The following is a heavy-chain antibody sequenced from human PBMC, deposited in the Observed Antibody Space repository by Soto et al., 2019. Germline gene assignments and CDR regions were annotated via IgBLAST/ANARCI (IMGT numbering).Heavy chain of an antibody. Sequence: QVQLVQSGAEVKKPGASVKVSCKASGYTFSNYGISWVRQAPGQGLEWMGWISGYNGNTHYAQKFQGRVTMTTDTSTSTAYMELRRLRSADTAMFYCARDGSSSWPNFDYWGQGTLVTVYS. CDR3: ARDGSSSWPNFDY. D-gene: IGHD6-13*01. CDR2: ISGYNGNT. CDR1: GYTFSNYG. J-gene: IGHJ4*02. V-gene: IGHV1-18*01.